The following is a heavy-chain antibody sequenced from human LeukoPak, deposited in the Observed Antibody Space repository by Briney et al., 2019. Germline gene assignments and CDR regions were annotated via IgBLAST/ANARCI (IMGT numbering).Heavy chain of an antibody. CDR1: GYTFTSYG. Sequence: GASVKVSCKASGYTFTSYGISWVRQAPGQGLEWMGWISAYNGNTNYAQKLQGRVTMTTDTSTSTAYMELRSLRSDDTAVYYCARDGGYYYDSSGYLRVIYYFDYWGQGTLVTVSP. CDR3: ARDGGYYYDSSGYLRVIYYFDY. V-gene: IGHV1-18*01. D-gene: IGHD3-22*01. J-gene: IGHJ4*02. CDR2: ISAYNGNT.